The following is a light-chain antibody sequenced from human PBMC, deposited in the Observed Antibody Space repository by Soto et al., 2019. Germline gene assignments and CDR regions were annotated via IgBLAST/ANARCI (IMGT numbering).Light chain of an antibody. CDR1: QSVSSSY. CDR3: QLALT. Sequence: EIVLTQSPGTLSLSPGERATLSCRASQSVSSSYLAWYQQKPGQAPRLLIYGASSRATGIPDRFSGSGSGTDFTLTISRLEPEDFAVYYCQLALTFGQGTRLEIK. CDR2: GAS. J-gene: IGKJ5*01. V-gene: IGKV3-20*01.